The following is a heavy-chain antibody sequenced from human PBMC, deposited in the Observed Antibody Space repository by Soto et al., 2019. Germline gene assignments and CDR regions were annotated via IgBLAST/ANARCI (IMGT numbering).Heavy chain of an antibody. D-gene: IGHD6-6*01. Sequence: QVELVQSGAEVKKPEASVKVSCKASGYTFTSYGISWVRQAPGQGLEWMGWISAYNGNTNYAQKLQGRVTMTTDTSTSTAYMELRSLRSDDTAVYYCARGGGSRYWGSSLGGGGNWFDPWGQGTLVTVSS. V-gene: IGHV1-18*04. CDR3: ARGGGSRYWGSSLGGGGNWFDP. J-gene: IGHJ5*02. CDR1: GYTFTSYG. CDR2: ISAYNGNT.